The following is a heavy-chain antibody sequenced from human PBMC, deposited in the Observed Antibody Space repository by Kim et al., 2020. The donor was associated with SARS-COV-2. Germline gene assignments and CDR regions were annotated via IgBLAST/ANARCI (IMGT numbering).Heavy chain of an antibody. CDR2: IYYSGST. Sequence: SETLSLTCTVSGGSISSYYWSWIRQPPGKGLEWIGYIYYSGSTNYNPSLKSRVTISVDTSKNQFSLKLSSVTAADTAVYYCARGGWYDSSGYYYYYYGMDVWGQGTTVTVSS. CDR3: ARGGWYDSSGYYYYYYGMDV. CDR1: GGSISSYY. J-gene: IGHJ6*02. V-gene: IGHV4-59*01. D-gene: IGHD3-22*01.